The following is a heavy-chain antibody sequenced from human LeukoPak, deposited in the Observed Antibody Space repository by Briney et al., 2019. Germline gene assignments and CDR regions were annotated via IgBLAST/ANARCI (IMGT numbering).Heavy chain of an antibody. CDR3: ARWVTSTTTGAFDM. D-gene: IGHD1-1*01. CDR1: GGSISSYY. V-gene: IGHV4-59*08. Sequence: SETLSLTCTVSGGSISSYYWNWIRQPPGKGLEWIGYIYYSGSTNYNPSLKSRVTISVDTSESQFSLRLSSVTAADTAVYYCARWVTSTTTGAFDMWGQGTMVTVSS. J-gene: IGHJ3*02. CDR2: IYYSGST.